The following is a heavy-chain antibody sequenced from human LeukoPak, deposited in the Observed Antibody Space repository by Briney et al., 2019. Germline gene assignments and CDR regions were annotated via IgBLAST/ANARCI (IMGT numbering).Heavy chain of an antibody. D-gene: IGHD1/OR15-1a*01. CDR3: ARGNSLGWFDP. J-gene: IGHJ5*02. V-gene: IGHV3-13*01. Sequence: GGSLRLSCAASGFTFSNCAMSWVRQAPGKGLEWVSAIGTAGDTYYPGSVKGRFTISRENAKNSLYLQMNSLRAEDTAVYYCARGNSLGWFDPWGQGTLVTVSS. CDR2: IGTAGDT. CDR1: GFTFSNCA.